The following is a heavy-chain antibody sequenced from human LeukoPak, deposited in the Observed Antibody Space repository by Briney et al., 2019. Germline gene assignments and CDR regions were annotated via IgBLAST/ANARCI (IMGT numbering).Heavy chain of an antibody. D-gene: IGHD3-22*01. CDR1: GFTFSSYS. CDR2: ISSSSYI. CDR3: ARADSSGYYYYYYYGMDV. Sequence: GGSLRLSCAASGFTFSSYSMNWVRQAPGKGLEWVSSISSSSYIYYADSVKGRFTISRDNAKNSLYLQMNSLRAEDTAVYYCARADSSGYYYYYYYGMDVWAKGPRSPSP. J-gene: IGHJ6*02. V-gene: IGHV3-21*01.